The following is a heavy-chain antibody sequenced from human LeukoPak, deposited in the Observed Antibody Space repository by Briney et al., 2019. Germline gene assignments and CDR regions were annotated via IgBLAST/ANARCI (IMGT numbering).Heavy chain of an antibody. CDR2: ISYDGTNK. D-gene: IGHD3-16*01. Sequence: GGSLRLSCAASGFTFINYAMQWVRQAPGKGLEWVAVISYDGTNKYYADSVKGRFTISRDNAKNSLYPQMNSLRAENTAVYYCARHQHDWAFDYWGQVALVTVSS. CDR1: GFTFINYA. J-gene: IGHJ4*02. CDR3: ARHQHDWAFDY. V-gene: IGHV3-30*04.